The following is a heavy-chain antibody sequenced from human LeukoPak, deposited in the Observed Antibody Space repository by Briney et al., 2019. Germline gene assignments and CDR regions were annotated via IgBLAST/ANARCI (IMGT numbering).Heavy chain of an antibody. D-gene: IGHD2-15*01. CDR3: ARDLAMGSCYSCG. Sequence: GGSLRLSRAASGFTFSDYYMSWIRQAPGKGLEWVSYISSSGSTIYYADSVKGRFTISRDNAKNSLYLQMNSLRAEDTAVYYCARDLAMGSCYSCGWGQGTLVTVSS. CDR2: ISSSGSTI. V-gene: IGHV3-11*01. CDR1: GFTFSDYY. J-gene: IGHJ4*02.